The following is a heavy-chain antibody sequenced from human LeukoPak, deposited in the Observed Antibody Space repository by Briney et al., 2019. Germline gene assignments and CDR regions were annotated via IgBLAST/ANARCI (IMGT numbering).Heavy chain of an antibody. Sequence: GASVKVSCKASGGTFSSYAISWVRQAPGQWLEWMGRIIPILGIANYAQKFQGRVTITADKSTSTAYMELSSLRSEDTAVYYCARTAGIVATITYDYWGQGTLVTVSS. CDR2: IIPILGIA. V-gene: IGHV1-69*04. CDR3: ARTAGIVATITYDY. J-gene: IGHJ4*02. D-gene: IGHD5-12*01. CDR1: GGTFSSYA.